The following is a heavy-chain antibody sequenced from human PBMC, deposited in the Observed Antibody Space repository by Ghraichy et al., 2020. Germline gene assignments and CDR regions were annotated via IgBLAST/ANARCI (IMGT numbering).Heavy chain of an antibody. CDR1: GFTFNDYS. CDR3: AGGYSHGPEDY. D-gene: IGHD5-18*01. V-gene: IGHV3-21*01. J-gene: IGHJ4*02. CDR2: ISSSSSYI. Sequence: GESLNISCAASGFTFNDYSMNWVRQAPGKGLEWVSSISSSSSYIYYADSVKGRFTISRDNAKNSLYLQMNSLRAEDTAVYYCAGGYSHGPEDYWGQGTLVTVSS.